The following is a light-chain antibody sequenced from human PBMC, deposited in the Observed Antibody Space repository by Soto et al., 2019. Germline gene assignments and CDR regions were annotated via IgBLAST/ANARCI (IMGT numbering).Light chain of an antibody. CDR2: DAS. J-gene: IGKJ2*01. Sequence: DIQMTQSPSTLSASVGDRVTITCRASQSISSWLAWYQQKPGKAPKLLIYDASRLESGVPSRFSGSGSGTEFTLTISSLQPDDFATYYCQQYNSYLYTFGHGTKLEIK. CDR3: QQYNSYLYT. V-gene: IGKV1-5*01. CDR1: QSISSW.